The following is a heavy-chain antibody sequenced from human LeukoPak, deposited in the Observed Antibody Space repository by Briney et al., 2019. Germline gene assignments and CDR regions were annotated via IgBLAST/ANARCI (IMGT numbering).Heavy chain of an antibody. CDR1: GFTVSSNY. V-gene: IGHV3-53*01. J-gene: IGHJ4*02. CDR2: IYSGGST. D-gene: IGHD6-19*01. Sequence: PGGSLRLSCAASGFTVSSNYMSWVRQAPGKGLEWVAVIYSGGSTYYADSVKGRFTISRDNSKNTLYLQMNSLRAEDTAVYYCAKVATTRYSSGWSDYWGQGNLVTVSS. CDR3: AKVATTRYSSGWSDY.